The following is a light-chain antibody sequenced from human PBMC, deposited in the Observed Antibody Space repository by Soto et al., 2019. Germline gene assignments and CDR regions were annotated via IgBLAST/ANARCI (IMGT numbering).Light chain of an antibody. CDR3: QQRSSWPPT. CDR2: DAS. J-gene: IGKJ1*01. CDR1: QSVRSY. Sequence: EIVLTQSPGTLSLSPGERATLSCRASQSVRSYLAWYQQKPGQAPRILIYDASNRATGIQARFSGSGSATDFTLTISSLEPEDFAVYYCQQRSSWPPTFGQGTKVEIK. V-gene: IGKV3-11*01.